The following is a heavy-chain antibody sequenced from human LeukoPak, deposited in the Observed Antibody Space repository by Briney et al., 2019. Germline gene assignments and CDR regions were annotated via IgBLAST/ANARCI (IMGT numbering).Heavy chain of an antibody. J-gene: IGHJ4*01. V-gene: IGHV4-4*07. D-gene: IGHD1/OR15-1a*01. CDR3: ATDRGTWNNDGIDK. CDR1: GGSISSYY. CDR2: IYISGST. Sequence: SETLSLTCTVSGGSISSYYWRWIRQPAGKGLEWIGRIYISGSTNYNPSRKSRSTLSVDTSRNQFSLKRISVTAADTAVYYGATDRGTWNNDGIDKWGQETLVSASS.